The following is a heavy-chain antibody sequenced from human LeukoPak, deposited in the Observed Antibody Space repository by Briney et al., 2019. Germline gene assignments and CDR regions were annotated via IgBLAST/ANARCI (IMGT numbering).Heavy chain of an antibody. CDR1: GFTFSSYA. CDR2: ISGSGGST. CDR3: AKANYGDYGYYFDS. Sequence: QPGGSLRLSCAASGFTFSSYAMSWVRQAPGKGLEWVSAISGSGGSTYYADSVKGRFTISRDNSKNTLFLQMNSLRAEDTAVYYCAKANYGDYGYYFDSWGQGTLVTVSS. J-gene: IGHJ4*02. V-gene: IGHV3-23*01. D-gene: IGHD4-17*01.